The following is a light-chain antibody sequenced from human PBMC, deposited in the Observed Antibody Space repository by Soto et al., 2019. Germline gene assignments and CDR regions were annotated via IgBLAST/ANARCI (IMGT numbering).Light chain of an antibody. CDR3: YSAADNNLV. J-gene: IGLJ3*02. CDR1: VLAKKY. V-gene: IGLV3-27*01. Sequence: SYELTQPSSVSVSPGQTAMITCSGNVLAKKYARWFQQKPGQAPVVVIYKDTERPSGIPERFSGSSSGTTVTLTISGAQFEDEAAYYCYSAADNNLVFGGGTKLTVL. CDR2: KDT.